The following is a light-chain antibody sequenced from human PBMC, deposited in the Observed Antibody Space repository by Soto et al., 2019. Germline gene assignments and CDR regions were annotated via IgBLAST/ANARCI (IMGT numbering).Light chain of an antibody. V-gene: IGLV2-8*01. CDR3: SSNAGSNNLV. J-gene: IGLJ2*01. CDR2: EVS. Sequence: QSALTQPPSAPGTPGQSVTIPCTGTSSDVGDYNYVSWYQQHPGKAPKLVIYEVSRRPSGVPDRFSGSKSGNTASLTVSGLQAEDEADYYCSSNAGSNNLVFGGGTKLTVL. CDR1: SSDVGDYNY.